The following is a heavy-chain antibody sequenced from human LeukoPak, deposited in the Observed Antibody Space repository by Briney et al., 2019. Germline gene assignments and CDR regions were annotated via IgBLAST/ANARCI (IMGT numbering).Heavy chain of an antibody. CDR2: ISPRGDVT. Sequence: GGTLRLSCAASGFSFRSHGMNWVRQAPGKGLEWVSGISPRGDVTYYKDSVRGRFTISRDNFKNTVSLQLNSLRAEDTAMYYCAKDDDWGRFNHWGQGTLVTVSS. J-gene: IGHJ1*01. CDR1: GFSFRSHG. D-gene: IGHD3-16*01. CDR3: AKDDDWGRFNH. V-gene: IGHV3-23*01.